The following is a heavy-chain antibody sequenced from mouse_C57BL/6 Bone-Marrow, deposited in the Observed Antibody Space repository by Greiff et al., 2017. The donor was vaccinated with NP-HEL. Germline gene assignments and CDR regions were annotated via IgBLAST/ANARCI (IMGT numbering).Heavy chain of an antibody. CDR1: GYTFTSYW. D-gene: IGHD1-1*01. Sequence: QVQLQQPGAELVMPVASVKLSCKASGYTFTSYWMHWVKQRPGQGLEWIGEIDPSDSYTNYNQKFKGKSTLTVDKSSSTAYMQLSSLTSEDSAVYYCARDYCSSPYAMDYWGQGTSVTVSS. V-gene: IGHV1-69*01. CDR3: ARDYCSSPYAMDY. CDR2: IDPSDSYT. J-gene: IGHJ4*01.